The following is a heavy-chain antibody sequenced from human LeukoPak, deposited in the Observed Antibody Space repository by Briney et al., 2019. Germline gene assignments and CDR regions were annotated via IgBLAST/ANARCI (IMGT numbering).Heavy chain of an antibody. CDR2: TRNKANSYTT. D-gene: IGHD2-2*01. CDR1: GFTFSDHY. V-gene: IGHV3-72*01. J-gene: IGHJ3*02. CDR3: AREAYCSSTSCYFYAFDI. Sequence: GGSLRLSCAASGFTFSDHYMDWVRQAPGKGLEWVGRTRNKANSYTTEYAASVKGRFTISRDDSKNSLYLQMNSLKTEDTAVYYCAREAYCSSTSCYFYAFDIWGQGTMVTVSS.